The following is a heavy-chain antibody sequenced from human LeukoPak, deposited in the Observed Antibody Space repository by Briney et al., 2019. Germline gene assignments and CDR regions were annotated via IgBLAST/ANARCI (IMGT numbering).Heavy chain of an antibody. Sequence: GGSLRLSCAASGFTFSNYWMNWVRQAPGKGREGGASIKQDGSEKYYVDAVKGGFTISRDNAKNSLYLQMNSLRAEDTAVYYCARDHTVDGLVFDYWGQGTLVTVSS. J-gene: IGHJ4*02. D-gene: IGHD6-19*01. CDR2: IKQDGSEK. CDR3: ARDHTVDGLVFDY. V-gene: IGHV3-7*01. CDR1: GFTFSNYW.